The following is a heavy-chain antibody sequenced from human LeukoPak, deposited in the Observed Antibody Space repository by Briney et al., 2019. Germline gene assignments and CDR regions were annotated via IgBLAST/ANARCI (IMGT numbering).Heavy chain of an antibody. Sequence: GGSLRLSCAASGFTFSSYEMNWVRQAPGKGLEWVSYISSSGSTIYYADSVKGRFTISRDNAKNSLYVQMNSLRAEDTAVYYCAELGITMIGGVWGKGTTVTISS. CDR1: GFTFSSYE. D-gene: IGHD3-10*02. J-gene: IGHJ6*04. V-gene: IGHV3-48*03. CDR2: ISSSGSTI. CDR3: AELGITMIGGV.